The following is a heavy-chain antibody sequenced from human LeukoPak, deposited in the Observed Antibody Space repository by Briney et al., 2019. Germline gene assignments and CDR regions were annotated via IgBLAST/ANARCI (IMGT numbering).Heavy chain of an antibody. CDR3: ARDPSPYYYDSSGYYPD. D-gene: IGHD3-22*01. V-gene: IGHV1-2*02. J-gene: IGHJ4*02. Sequence: ASVKVSCKASGYTFTDYYMHWVRQAPGQGLEWMGWINPNSGGTNYAQKFQGRVTMTRDTSISTAYMELSRLRSDDTAVYYCARDPSPYYYDSSGYYPDWGQGTLVTVSS. CDR2: INPNSGGT. CDR1: GYTFTDYY.